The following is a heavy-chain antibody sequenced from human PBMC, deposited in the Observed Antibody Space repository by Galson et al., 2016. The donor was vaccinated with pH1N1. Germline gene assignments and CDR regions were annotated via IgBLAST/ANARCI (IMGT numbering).Heavy chain of an antibody. V-gene: IGHV3-7*03. J-gene: IGHJ3*02. CDR3: ASDRTYSESNTYYDLFNI. Sequence: SLRLSCAASGLVYSDYWMTWVRQAPGKGLEWVGNINQHGSKINYGDSVKGRFTISRDNAKNSLFLQMTSLRADDSAVYYCASDRTYSESNTYYDLFNIWGQGTMVTVSS. CDR1: GLVYSDYW. CDR2: INQHGSKI. D-gene: IGHD3-16*01.